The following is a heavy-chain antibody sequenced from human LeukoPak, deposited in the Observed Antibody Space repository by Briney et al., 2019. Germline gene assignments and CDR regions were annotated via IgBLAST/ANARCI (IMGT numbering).Heavy chain of an antibody. CDR3: ARVRYGDYDFNWFDP. J-gene: IGHJ5*02. V-gene: IGHV3-21*01. D-gene: IGHD4-17*01. CDR1: GFTFSSYG. CDR2: ISSNSSYI. Sequence: GGSLRLSCAASGFTFSSYGMSWVRQAPGKGLEWVSSISSNSSYIYYADSVKGRFTISRDNAKNSLYLQMNSMRAEDTAVYYCARVRYGDYDFNWFDPWGKGTLVTVSS.